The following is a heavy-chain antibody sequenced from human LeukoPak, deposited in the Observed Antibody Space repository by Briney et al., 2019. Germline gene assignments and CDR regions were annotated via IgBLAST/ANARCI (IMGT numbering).Heavy chain of an antibody. Sequence: ASVKVSCKASGYTFTSYGISWVRQAPGQGLEWMGWISAYNGNTNYAQKLQGRVTMTTDTSTSTAYMELRSLRSDDTAVYYCARVRSSSDYYYYMDVWGKGTTVTVSS. D-gene: IGHD6-6*01. CDR1: GYTFTSYG. V-gene: IGHV1-18*01. CDR2: ISAYNGNT. CDR3: ARVRSSSDYYYYMDV. J-gene: IGHJ6*03.